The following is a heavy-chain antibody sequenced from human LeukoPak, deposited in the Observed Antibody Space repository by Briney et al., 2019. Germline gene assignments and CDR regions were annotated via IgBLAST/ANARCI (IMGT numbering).Heavy chain of an antibody. Sequence: SETLSLTCTVSGGSISRYYWSWIRQPPGKGLEWIGYLYYSGSTNYNPSLKSRVTISVDTSKSQFSLELSSVTAADTAVYYCARHWIGGGDYPFDCWGQGTLVTVSS. J-gene: IGHJ4*02. CDR3: ARHWIGGGDYPFDC. V-gene: IGHV4-59*08. CDR1: GGSISRYY. CDR2: LYYSGST. D-gene: IGHD2-21*02.